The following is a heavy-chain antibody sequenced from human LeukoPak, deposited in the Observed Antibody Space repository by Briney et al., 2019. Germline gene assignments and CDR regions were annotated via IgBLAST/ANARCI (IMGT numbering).Heavy chain of an antibody. D-gene: IGHD2-15*01. CDR3: ARDTPRYCSGGSCYRYWYFDY. CDR2: IXXXXRT. Sequence: XGYXWXWXXXXXXXGXXWXGYIXXXXRTYYNPSLKSRVTISVDTSKNQFSLKLSSVTAADTAVYYCARDTPRYCSGGSCYRYWYFDYWGQGTLVTVSS. CDR1: XGYX. V-gene: IGHV4-31*02. J-gene: IGHJ4*02.